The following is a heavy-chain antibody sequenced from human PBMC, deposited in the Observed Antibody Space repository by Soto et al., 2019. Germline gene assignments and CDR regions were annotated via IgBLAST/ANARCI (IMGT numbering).Heavy chain of an antibody. D-gene: IGHD3-3*01. J-gene: IGHJ5*02. CDR3: ATRITVFGLLIPPFDP. CDR1: GGSVNGYY. Sequence: SETLSLTCAVYGGSVNGYYWNWIRQPPGKGLEWIGEINHTGGTHYNPSLKSRVTMSVDTSKNQFSLRLSSVTAADTAIYYCATRITVFGLLIPPFDPWGKGTQVTVCS. V-gene: IGHV4-34*01. CDR2: INHTGGT.